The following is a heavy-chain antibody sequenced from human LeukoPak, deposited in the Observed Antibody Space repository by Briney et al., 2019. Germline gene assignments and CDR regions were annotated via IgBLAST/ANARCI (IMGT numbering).Heavy chain of an antibody. J-gene: IGHJ4*02. CDR1: GFTFSLYG. CDR2: IQYGTNNE. Sequence: GGSLRLSCAASGFTFSLYGMHWVRQAPGKGLEWVTFIQYGTNNEYYGDSVKGRFTISRDNSKNTLYLQMNSLRPEDTAVYYCAKDFAWVFDYWGQGTLVTLSS. CDR3: AKDFAWVFDY. V-gene: IGHV3-30*02. D-gene: IGHD2-21*01.